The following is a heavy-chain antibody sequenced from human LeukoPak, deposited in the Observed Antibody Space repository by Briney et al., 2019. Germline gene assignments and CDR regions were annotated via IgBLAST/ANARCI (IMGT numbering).Heavy chain of an antibody. Sequence: GGSLRLPCAASGFAFDDYGMSWVRQAPGKGLEWVSGINWNGGSIGYADSVKGRFTISRDNAKNSLYLQINSLRAEDTALYYCARADKDGYGFFGFDYWGQGTLVTVSS. CDR2: INWNGGSI. D-gene: IGHD5-18*01. V-gene: IGHV3-20*04. CDR3: ARADKDGYGFFGFDY. J-gene: IGHJ4*02. CDR1: GFAFDDYG.